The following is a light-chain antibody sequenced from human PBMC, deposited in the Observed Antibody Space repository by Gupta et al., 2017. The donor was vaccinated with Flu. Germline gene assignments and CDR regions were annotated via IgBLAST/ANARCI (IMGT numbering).Light chain of an antibody. CDR3: QQSTSSWT. CDR2: DTS. V-gene: IGKV3-20*01. Sequence: ELVLTQSPGTLSLSPGERATLSCRASQSVSSNYLAWYQQKPGQAPRLLIYDTSSRAPGIPDRFSGSGSGTDFTLTISRLEPEDFAVYYCQQSTSSWTFGQGTKVEIK. CDR1: QSVSSNY. J-gene: IGKJ1*01.